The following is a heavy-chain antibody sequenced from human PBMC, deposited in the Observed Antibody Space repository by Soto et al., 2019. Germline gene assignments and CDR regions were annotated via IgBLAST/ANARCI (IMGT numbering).Heavy chain of an antibody. D-gene: IGHD6-19*01. CDR2: ISAYNGNT. CDR1: GYTFISYG. J-gene: IGHJ5*02. V-gene: IGHV1-18*01. Sequence: ASVKVSCKASGYTFISYGITWVRQAPGQGLEWMGWISAYNGNTTFAQKLQGRFTMTTDTSTSTAYMELRSLRSDDTAVYYCARAGGYSSCSRGWVAAWSQGPLVTVSS. CDR3: ARAGGYSSCSRGWVAA.